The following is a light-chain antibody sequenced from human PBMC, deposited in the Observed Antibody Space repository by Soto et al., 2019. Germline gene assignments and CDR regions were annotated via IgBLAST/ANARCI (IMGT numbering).Light chain of an antibody. V-gene: IGLV7-46*01. Sequence: QAVVTQEPSLTVSPGGTVTLTCGSSTGAVTSGHWPYWFQQKPGQVPRALIXDTNXXHSWTPARFSGSLLGGTPALILSGXXXXXXXXYYCSLSYSGVRVFGGGTKLTVL. J-gene: IGLJ3*02. CDR3: SLSYSGVRV. CDR2: DTN. CDR1: TGAVTSGHW.